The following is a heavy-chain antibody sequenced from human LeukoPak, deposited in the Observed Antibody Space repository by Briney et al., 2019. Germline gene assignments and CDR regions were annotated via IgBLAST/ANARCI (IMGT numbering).Heavy chain of an antibody. J-gene: IGHJ3*02. CDR2: ISAYNGNT. V-gene: IGHV1-18*01. Sequence: GASVKVSCKASGYTFTSYGISWVRRAPGQGLEWMGWISAYNGNTNYAQKLQGRVTMTTDTSTSTAYMELRSLRSDDTAVYYCAGSGGSVGLDAFDIWGQGTMVTVSS. D-gene: IGHD1-26*01. CDR3: AGSGGSVGLDAFDI. CDR1: GYTFTSYG.